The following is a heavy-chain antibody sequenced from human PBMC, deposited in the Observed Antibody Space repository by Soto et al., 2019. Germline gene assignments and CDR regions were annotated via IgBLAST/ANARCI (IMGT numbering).Heavy chain of an antibody. CDR1: GGTFSSYA. J-gene: IGHJ5*02. Sequence: ASVKVSYKASGGTFSSYAISWVRQAPGQGLEWMGGIIPIFGTANYAQKFQGRVTITADESTSTAYMELSSLRSEDTAVYYCASVRYCSSTSCSNWFDPWGQGTLDTVSS. CDR2: IIPIFGTA. V-gene: IGHV1-69*13. D-gene: IGHD2-2*01. CDR3: ASVRYCSSTSCSNWFDP.